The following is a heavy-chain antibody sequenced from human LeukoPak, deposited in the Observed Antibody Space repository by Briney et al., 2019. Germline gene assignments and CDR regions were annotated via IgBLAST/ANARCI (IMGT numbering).Heavy chain of an antibody. Sequence: SVKVSCKASGGTFSSYAISWVGQAPGQGLEWMGGIIPIFGTANYAQKFQGRVTITADESTSTAYMELSSLRSEDTAVYYCARSGSWQQLVLGDYWGQGTLVTVSS. CDR1: GGTFSSYA. V-gene: IGHV1-69*13. CDR2: IIPIFGTA. CDR3: ARSGSWQQLVLGDY. J-gene: IGHJ4*02. D-gene: IGHD6-13*01.